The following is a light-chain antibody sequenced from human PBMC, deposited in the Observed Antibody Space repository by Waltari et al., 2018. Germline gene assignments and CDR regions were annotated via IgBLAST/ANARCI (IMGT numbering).Light chain of an antibody. J-gene: IGKJ1*01. CDR1: QTINSF. CDR2: AAY. Sequence: DIQMTQSPSSLSASVGDRVTIPCRASQTINSFLNWYQQTPGKAPQLLIFAAYSLQRGVPSRFSGSGSGTDFTLTITNLQPEDFATYYCQQSYSIPWTFGQGTRVETK. CDR3: QQSYSIPWT. V-gene: IGKV1-39*01.